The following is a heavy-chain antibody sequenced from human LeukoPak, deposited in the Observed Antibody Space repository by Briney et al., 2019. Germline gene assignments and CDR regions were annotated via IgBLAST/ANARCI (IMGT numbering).Heavy chain of an antibody. V-gene: IGHV4-38-2*02. CDR1: GYSISSGYY. D-gene: IGHD1-26*01. Sequence: SETLSLTCTVSGYSISSGYYWGWIRQPPGKGLEWIGSIYHSGSTYYNPSLKSRVTISVDTSKNQFSLKLTSVTAADTAVYYCARRPWVGAADYWGQGTLVTVSS. J-gene: IGHJ4*02. CDR2: IYHSGST. CDR3: ARRPWVGAADY.